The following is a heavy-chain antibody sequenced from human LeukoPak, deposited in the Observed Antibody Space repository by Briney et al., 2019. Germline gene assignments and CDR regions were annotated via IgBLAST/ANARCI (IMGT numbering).Heavy chain of an antibody. CDR2: IYPADSDA. J-gene: IGHJ4*02. CDR3: ARRGGGYVDF. V-gene: IGHV5-51*01. CDR1: GYSFTNDY. D-gene: IGHD2-15*01. Sequence: ESLKISCKGSGYSFTNDYINWVRQMPGKGLEWMGIIYPADSDARYSPSFQGQVTISADKSISTAYLQWGSLKASDTAMYYCARRGGGYVDFWGQGTLVTVSS.